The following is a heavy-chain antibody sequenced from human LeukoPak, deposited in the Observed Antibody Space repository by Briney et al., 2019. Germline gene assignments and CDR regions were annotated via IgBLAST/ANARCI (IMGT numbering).Heavy chain of an antibody. D-gene: IGHD3-22*01. CDR1: GYTFSSYW. J-gene: IGHJ4*02. CDR3: ARTRDSSSQYYFDY. CDR2: IYPGDSDT. V-gene: IGHV5-51*01. Sequence: GESLKISCKGSGYTFSSYWIGWVCQMPGKGLEWMGIIYPGDSDTRYSPSFQGQVTISADKSISTAYLQWSSLKASDTAIYYCARTRDSSSQYYFDYWGQGTLVTVSS.